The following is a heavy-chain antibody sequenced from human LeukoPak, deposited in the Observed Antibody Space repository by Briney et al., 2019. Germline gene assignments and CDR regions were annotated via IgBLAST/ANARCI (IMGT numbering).Heavy chain of an antibody. Sequence: KTSETLSLTCTVSGGSISSYYWSWIRQPAGKGLEWIGRIYTSGSTNYNPSLKSRVTMSVDTPKNQFSLKLSSVTAADTAVYYCARDSGPYGDYGWFDPWGQGNLVTVSS. CDR2: IYTSGST. CDR1: GGSISSYY. D-gene: IGHD4-17*01. J-gene: IGHJ5*02. CDR3: ARDSGPYGDYGWFDP. V-gene: IGHV4-4*07.